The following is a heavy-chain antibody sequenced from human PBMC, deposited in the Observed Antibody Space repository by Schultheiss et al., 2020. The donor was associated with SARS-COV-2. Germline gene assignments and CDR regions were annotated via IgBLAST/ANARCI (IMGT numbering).Heavy chain of an antibody. CDR1: GGSISSSSYY. D-gene: IGHD3-22*01. Sequence: SQTLSLTCTVSGGSISSSSYYWGWIRQPPGKGLEWIGEINHSGSTNYNPSLKSRVTISVDTSKNQFSLKLSSVTAADTAVYYCARCGYYSLYYFDYWGPGNLVTVSS. V-gene: IGHV4-39*07. J-gene: IGHJ4*02. CDR2: INHSGST. CDR3: ARCGYYSLYYFDY.